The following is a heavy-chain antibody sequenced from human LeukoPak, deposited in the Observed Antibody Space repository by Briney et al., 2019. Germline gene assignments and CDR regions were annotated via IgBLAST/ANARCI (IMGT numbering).Heavy chain of an antibody. CDR2: IKQDGSEK. Sequence: GGSLRLSCAAAGFTFSSCWMSWVRQAQGKGLEWVANIKQDGSEKYYVDSVKGRFTISRDNAKNSLYVPMNSLRAEDTAVYYCARDSSGWSSYYFDYWGQGTLVTVSS. D-gene: IGHD6-19*01. V-gene: IGHV3-7*01. CDR1: GFTFSSCW. CDR3: ARDSSGWSSYYFDY. J-gene: IGHJ4*02.